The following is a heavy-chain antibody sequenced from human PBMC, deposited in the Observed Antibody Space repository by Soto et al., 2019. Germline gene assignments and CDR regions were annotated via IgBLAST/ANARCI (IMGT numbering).Heavy chain of an antibody. V-gene: IGHV3-30*03. Sequence: GGSLRLSCAASGFTFSNYAMHWVRQAPGKGLEWVAIVSYDGDNEYYADSVKGRFTISRDNAKNSLYLQMNSLRAEDTAVYYCARDLVRGAYFDYWGQGTLVTVSS. CDR3: ARDLVRGAYFDY. J-gene: IGHJ4*02. D-gene: IGHD3-10*01. CDR2: VSYDGDNE. CDR1: GFTFSNYA.